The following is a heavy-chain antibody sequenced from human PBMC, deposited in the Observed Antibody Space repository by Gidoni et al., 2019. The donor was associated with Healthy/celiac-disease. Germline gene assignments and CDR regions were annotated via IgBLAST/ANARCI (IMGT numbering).Heavy chain of an antibody. CDR3: ARGGGNSGYDFLNY. CDR1: GGSISSYY. V-gene: IGHV4-59*01. D-gene: IGHD5-12*01. CDR2: IYYSGST. J-gene: IGHJ4*02. Sequence: QVQLQESGPGLVTPSETLSLTCTVSGGSISSYYWSWIRQPPGKGLEWIGYIYYSGSTNYNPALKSRVTISVDTSKNQFSLKLSSVTAADTAVYYCARGGGNSGYDFLNYWGQGTLVTVSS.